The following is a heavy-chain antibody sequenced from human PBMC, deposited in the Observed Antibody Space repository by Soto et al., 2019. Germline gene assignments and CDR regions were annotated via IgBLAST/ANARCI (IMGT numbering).Heavy chain of an antibody. J-gene: IGHJ4*02. D-gene: IGHD3-22*01. Sequence: GGSLRLSCAASGFTFSSYAMHWVRQAPGKGLEWVAVISYDGSNKYYADSVKGRFTISRDNSKNTPYLQMNSLRAEDTAVYYCARDAPYYYDSSGYLSYWGQGTLVTVSS. CDR1: GFTFSSYA. CDR3: ARDAPYYYDSSGYLSY. CDR2: ISYDGSNK. V-gene: IGHV3-30-3*01.